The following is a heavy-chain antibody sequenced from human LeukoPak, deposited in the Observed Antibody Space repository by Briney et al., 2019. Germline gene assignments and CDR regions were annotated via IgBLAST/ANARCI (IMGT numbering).Heavy chain of an antibody. Sequence: PGGSLRLSCAASGFTVSAKYMSWVRQGPGKGLGWISSIYSDGGTNYAASVKGRFTISRDNSKNTLYLQMYSLRPEDTAVYYCARDGGFGGPGGDNWFDSWGQGALVTVSS. CDR1: GFTVSAKY. J-gene: IGHJ5*01. CDR2: IYSDGGT. V-gene: IGHV3-66*02. CDR3: ARDGGFGGPGGDNWFDS. D-gene: IGHD3-16*01.